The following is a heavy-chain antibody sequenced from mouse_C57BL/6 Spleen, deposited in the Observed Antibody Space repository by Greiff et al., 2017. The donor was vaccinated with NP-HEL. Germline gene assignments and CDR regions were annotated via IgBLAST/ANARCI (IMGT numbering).Heavy chain of an antibody. CDR3: ARTGYDYDWFAY. Sequence: QVQLQQPGTELVKPGASVKLSCKASGYTFTSYWMHWVKQRPGQGLEWIGNINPSNGGTNYNEKFKSKATLTVDKSSSTAYMQLSSRTSEDSAVYYCARTGYDYDWFAYWGQGTLVTVSA. V-gene: IGHV1-53*01. CDR1: GYTFTSYW. D-gene: IGHD2-4*01. CDR2: INPSNGGT. J-gene: IGHJ3*01.